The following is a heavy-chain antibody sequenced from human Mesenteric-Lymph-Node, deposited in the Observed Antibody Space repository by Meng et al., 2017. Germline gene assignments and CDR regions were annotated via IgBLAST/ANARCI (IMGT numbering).Heavy chain of an antibody. CDR3: ARGDCSGGSCYSGSGVDY. CDR1: GYTFTSYD. D-gene: IGHD2-15*01. J-gene: IGHJ4*02. CDR2: MNPNSGNT. Sequence: SVKVSCKASGYTFTSYDINWVRQATGQGREWMGWMNPNSGNTGYAQKFQGRVTMTRNTSISTAYMELSSLRSEDTAVYYCARGDCSGGSCYSGSGVDYWGQGTLVTVSS. V-gene: IGHV1-8*01.